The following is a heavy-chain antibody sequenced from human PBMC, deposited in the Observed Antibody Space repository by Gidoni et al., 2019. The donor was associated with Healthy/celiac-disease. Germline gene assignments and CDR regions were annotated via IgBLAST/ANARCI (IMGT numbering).Heavy chain of an antibody. CDR3: ARDSSGYRQMEGYFDL. Sequence: QVQLVESGGGVVQPGRSLRLSCAASGFTFSRYGMHGVRQAPGKGLEWVAVIWYDGSNKYDADSVKGRLTISRDNSKNTLYLQMNSLRAEDTAVYYCARDSSGYRQMEGYFDLWGRGTLVTVSS. CDR1: GFTFSRYG. J-gene: IGHJ2*01. CDR2: IWYDGSNK. D-gene: IGHD3-22*01. V-gene: IGHV3-33*01.